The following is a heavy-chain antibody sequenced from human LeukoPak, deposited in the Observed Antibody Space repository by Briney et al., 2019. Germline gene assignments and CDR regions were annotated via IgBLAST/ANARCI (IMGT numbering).Heavy chain of an antibody. CDR1: GFTLSTYA. Sequence: PGGSLRLSCAASGFTLSTYAMSWVRQAPGKGLEWVSTVSSSGSYTFYADSVTGRFTISRDNAKNSLYLQMNSLRAEDTAVYYCAREKYFALRSWGQGTLVTVSS. CDR2: VSSSGSYT. D-gene: IGHD4-17*01. J-gene: IGHJ5*02. CDR3: AREKYFALRS. V-gene: IGHV3-21*01.